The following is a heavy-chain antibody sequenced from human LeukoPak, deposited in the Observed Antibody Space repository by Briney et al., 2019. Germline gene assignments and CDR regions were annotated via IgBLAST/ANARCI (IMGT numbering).Heavy chain of an antibody. J-gene: IGHJ4*02. CDR1: GYTFTSYT. V-gene: IGHV1-3*01. CDR2: INAGNGNT. D-gene: IGHD3-10*01. CDR3: ARDATILWFGESHFDY. Sequence: ASVKVSCKASGYTFTSYTMHWVRQAPGQRLEWMGWINAGNGNTKYSQEFQGRVTITRDTSASTAYMELSSLRSDDTAVYYCARDATILWFGESHFDYWGQGTLVTVSS.